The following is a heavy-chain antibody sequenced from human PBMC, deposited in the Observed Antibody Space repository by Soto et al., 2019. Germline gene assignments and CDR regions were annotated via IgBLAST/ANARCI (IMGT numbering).Heavy chain of an antibody. D-gene: IGHD6-6*01. CDR3: ARGTGRIAARPMVGYYYYGMDV. CDR2: INPNSGGT. V-gene: IGHV1-2*04. CDR1: GYTFTGYY. J-gene: IGHJ6*02. Sequence: GASVKVSCKASGYTFTGYYMHWVLQAPGQGLEWMGWINPNSGGTNYAQKFQGWVTMTRDTSISTAYMELSRLRSDDTAVYYCARGTGRIAARPMVGYYYYGMDVWGQGTTVTVSS.